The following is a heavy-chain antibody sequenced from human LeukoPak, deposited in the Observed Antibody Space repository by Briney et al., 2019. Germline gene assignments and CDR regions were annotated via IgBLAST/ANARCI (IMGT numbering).Heavy chain of an antibody. J-gene: IGHJ4*02. Sequence: SETLSLTCTVSGGSISSSSYYWGWIRQPPGKGLEWIGSIYYSGSTYYNPSLKSRVTISVDTSKNQFSLKLSSVTAADTAVYYCARQGVVPAAMRGSFDYWGQGTLVTVSS. D-gene: IGHD2-2*01. CDR1: GGSISSSSYY. V-gene: IGHV4-39*01. CDR2: IYYSGST. CDR3: ARQGVVPAAMRGSFDY.